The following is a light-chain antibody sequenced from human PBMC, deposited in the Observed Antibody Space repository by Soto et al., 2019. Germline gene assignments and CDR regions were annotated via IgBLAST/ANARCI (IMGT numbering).Light chain of an antibody. V-gene: IGLV2-14*01. Sequence: QSALTQPASVSGSPGQSITISCTGTSSDVGGYNYVSWYQQHPGKAPKLMIYDVSNRPSGVSNRFSGSKSGNTASLTISGLHAGEEDAYYCSSYTSSSTPHVVFGGGTQVTVL. J-gene: IGLJ2*01. CDR3: SSYTSSSTPHVV. CDR1: SSDVGGYNY. CDR2: DVS.